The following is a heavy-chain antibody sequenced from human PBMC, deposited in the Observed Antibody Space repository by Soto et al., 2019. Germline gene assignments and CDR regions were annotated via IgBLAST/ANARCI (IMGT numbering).Heavy chain of an antibody. CDR3: ARERGGSYYYMDV. CDR1: GFTFSSYA. D-gene: IGHD3-16*01. CDR2: ISGSGGST. J-gene: IGHJ6*03. Sequence: SGGSLRLSCAASGFTFSSYAMSWFRQAPGKGLEWVSAISGSGGSTYYADSVKGRFTISRDNSKNTLYLQMNSLRAEDTAVYYCARERGGSYYYMDVWGKGTTVTVSS. V-gene: IGHV3-23*01.